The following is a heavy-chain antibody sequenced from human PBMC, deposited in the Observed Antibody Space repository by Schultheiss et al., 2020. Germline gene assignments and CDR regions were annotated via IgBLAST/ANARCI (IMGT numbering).Heavy chain of an antibody. D-gene: IGHD3-10*01. Sequence: SETLSLTCTVSGASVCSGSYYWSWIRQPPGKGLEWIGYIYYSGSTNYNPSLKSRVTISVDTSKNQFSLKLSSVTAADTAVYYCARGFWTRVTTVRRVRPFWFETRGQG. CDR3: ARGFWTRVTTVRRVRPFWFET. CDR1: GASVCSGSYY. J-gene: IGHJ5*02. V-gene: IGHV4-61*01. CDR2: IYYSGST.